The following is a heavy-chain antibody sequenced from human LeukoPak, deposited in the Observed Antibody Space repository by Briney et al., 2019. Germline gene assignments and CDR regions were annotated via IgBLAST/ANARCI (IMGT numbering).Heavy chain of an antibody. CDR2: IHYSGST. J-gene: IGHJ6*03. V-gene: IGHV4-39*01. D-gene: IGHD6-19*01. CDR1: GGSISSSSYY. CDR3: ARLSQWLKYMDV. Sequence: KPSETLSLTCTVSGGSISSSSYYWGWIRQPPGKGLEWIGSIHYSGSTYYNPSLKSRVTISVDTSKNQFSLKLSSVTAADTAVYYCARLSQWLKYMDVWGKGTTVTVSS.